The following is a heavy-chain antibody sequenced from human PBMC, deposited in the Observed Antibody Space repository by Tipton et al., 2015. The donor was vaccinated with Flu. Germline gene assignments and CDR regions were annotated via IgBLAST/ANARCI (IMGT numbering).Heavy chain of an antibody. CDR2: IYYSGST. V-gene: IGHV4-59*01. CDR3: ARGVVGIEYAFDI. CDR1: GGSISSYY. J-gene: IGHJ3*02. D-gene: IGHD2-21*01. Sequence: TLSLTCTVSGGSISSYYWSWIRQPPGKGLEWIGYIYYSGSTNYNPSLKSRVTISVDTSKNQFSLKLSSVTAADTAVYYCARGVVGIEYAFDIWGQGTMVTVSS.